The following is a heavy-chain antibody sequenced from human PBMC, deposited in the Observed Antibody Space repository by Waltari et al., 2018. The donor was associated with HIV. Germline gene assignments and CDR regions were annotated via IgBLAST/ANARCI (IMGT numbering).Heavy chain of an antibody. V-gene: IGHV3-7*01. J-gene: IGHJ4*02. Sequence: EVQLAESGGGLVQPGGSLRLSCAASGFTFSNYWMSWVRQAPGKGLEWVANIKQDGSEKYYVDSVKGRFTISRDNDKNSVDLQMNSLRAEDTAVYYCARDGGRRGPFGYWGQGTLVTVSS. D-gene: IGHD3-3*01. CDR1: GFTFSNYW. CDR3: ARDGGRRGPFGY. CDR2: IKQDGSEK.